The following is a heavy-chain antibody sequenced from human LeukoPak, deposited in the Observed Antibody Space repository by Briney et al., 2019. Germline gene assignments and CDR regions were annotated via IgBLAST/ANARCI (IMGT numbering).Heavy chain of an antibody. V-gene: IGHV4-39*01. J-gene: IGHJ4*02. CDR1: GGSISSSSYF. CDR3: ARSTYDSSGCYYFDY. CDR2: IYYSGST. Sequence: SETLSLTCTVSGGSISSSSYFWGWIRQPPGKGLEWIGSIYYSGSTYYNPSLKSRVTISVDTSKNQFSLKLSSVTAADTAVHYCARSTYDSSGCYYFDYWGQGTLVTVSP. D-gene: IGHD3-22*01.